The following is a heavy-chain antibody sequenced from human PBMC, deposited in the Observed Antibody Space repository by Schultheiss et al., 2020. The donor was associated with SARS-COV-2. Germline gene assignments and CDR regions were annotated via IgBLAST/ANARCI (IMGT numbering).Heavy chain of an antibody. CDR3: ARDYCGGDCYSDY. J-gene: IGHJ4*02. CDR1: GFTFDDYA. D-gene: IGHD2-21*01. Sequence: GGSLRLSCAASGFTFDDYAMHWVRQAPGKGLEWVSSISSSSSYIYYADSVKGRFTISRDNAKNSLYLQMNSLRAEDTAVYYCARDYCGGDCYSDYWGQGTLVTVSS. CDR2: ISSSSSYI. V-gene: IGHV3-21*01.